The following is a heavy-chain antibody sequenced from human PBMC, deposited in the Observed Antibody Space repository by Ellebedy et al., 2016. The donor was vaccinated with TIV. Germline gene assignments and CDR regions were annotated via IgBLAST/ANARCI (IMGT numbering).Heavy chain of an antibody. V-gene: IGHV1-46*02. Sequence: SSVKVSCKASGYRLKNYYLHWVRLAPGQGLQWMGFLNPSDGTTSYSQALQGRLSMTRDPSANTAYMDLSGLTSEDTAVYYCAKLESTWFDPWGQGTLVT. CDR3: AKLESTWFDP. J-gene: IGHJ5*02. CDR1: GYRLKNYY. CDR2: LNPSDGTT. D-gene: IGHD3-3*01.